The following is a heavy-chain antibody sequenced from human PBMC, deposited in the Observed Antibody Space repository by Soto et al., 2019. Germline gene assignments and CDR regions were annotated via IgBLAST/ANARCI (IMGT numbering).Heavy chain of an antibody. CDR2: INHSGST. V-gene: IGHV4-34*01. CDR3: ATHSSSWYRYFQH. Sequence: QVQLQQWGAGLLKPSETLSLTCAVYGGSFSGYYWSWIRQPPGKGLEWIGEINHSGSTNYNPSLKSRFTISVDTSKNQFSLKLSSVTAADTAVYYCATHSSSWYRYFQHWGKGTLVTVSS. D-gene: IGHD6-13*01. J-gene: IGHJ1*01. CDR1: GGSFSGYY.